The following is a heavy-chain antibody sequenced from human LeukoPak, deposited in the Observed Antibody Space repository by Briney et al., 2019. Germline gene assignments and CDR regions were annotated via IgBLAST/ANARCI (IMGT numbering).Heavy chain of an antibody. D-gene: IGHD3-10*01. J-gene: IGHJ6*03. Sequence: GGTLRLSCAASGFTFSNYVMTWVRQAPGKGLEWVSAISGSGTSTYYADSVKGRFTISRDKSKNTLYLHMNSLRADDTAVYYCAKAYDSGSSETYYYYMDVWGKGTTVTLSS. V-gene: IGHV3-23*01. CDR1: GFTFSNYV. CDR2: ISGSGTST. CDR3: AKAYDSGSSETYYYYMDV.